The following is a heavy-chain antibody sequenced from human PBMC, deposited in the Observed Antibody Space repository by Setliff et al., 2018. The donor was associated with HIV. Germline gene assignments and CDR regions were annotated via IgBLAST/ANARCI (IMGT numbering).Heavy chain of an antibody. D-gene: IGHD3-10*01. CDR1: GGSFNDYY. Sequence: SETLSLTCAVYGGSFNDYYWTWIRQPPGKGLEWIGEIDHSGNIKYHASLKSRVTISKDTSKNQISLKLRSVTAADTAVYYCARGLNNYGSGSYLPLGYWGQGTLVTVSS. V-gene: IGHV4-34*01. CDR2: IDHSGNI. J-gene: IGHJ4*02. CDR3: ARGLNNYGSGSYLPLGY.